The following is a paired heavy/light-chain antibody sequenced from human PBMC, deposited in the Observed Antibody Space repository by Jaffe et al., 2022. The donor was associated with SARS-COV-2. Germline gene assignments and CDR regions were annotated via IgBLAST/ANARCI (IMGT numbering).Light chain of an antibody. CDR1: QSISRY. CDR3: EQTYSTPRT. J-gene: IGKJ1*01. CDR2: GAS. V-gene: IGKV1-39*01. Sequence: DIQMTQSPSSLSASVGDRVTFTCRASQSISRYLNWYQQKPGKAPENLIYGASILQRGVPSRFSGSGSGTDFTLTISSLQLEDFATYYCEQTYSTPRTFGHGTKVDIK.
Heavy chain of an antibody. CDR3: AREVHYGSGIAHDWGAFDI. D-gene: IGHD3-10*01. CDR1: GFTFSHYD. Sequence: QVQLVESGGGVVQPGRSVRLSCAASGFTFSHYDMHWVRQAPGKGLEWVAVIWHDGSEKDYADSVKGQFTISRDNAKNMLYMQMNSLRVEDTALYYCAREVHYGSGIAHDWGAFDIWGRGTMVTVSS. CDR2: IWHDGSEK. V-gene: IGHV3-33*01. J-gene: IGHJ3*02.